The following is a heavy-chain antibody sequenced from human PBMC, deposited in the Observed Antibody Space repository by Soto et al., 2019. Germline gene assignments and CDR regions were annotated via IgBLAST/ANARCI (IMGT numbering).Heavy chain of an antibody. Sequence: QVQLVQSGAEVKKPGSSVKVSCKTSGVSFNNNGIGWVRQAPGHGLEWMGGVSPPFRTSNYARKFQGRISITEDASTGTVYMELSSLTSEDTAQYYCARVLYYGPGSYSSYGMDVWGQGTTVTVSS. V-gene: IGHV1-69*01. D-gene: IGHD3-10*01. J-gene: IGHJ6*02. CDR2: VSPPFRTS. CDR3: ARVLYYGPGSYSSYGMDV. CDR1: GVSFNNNG.